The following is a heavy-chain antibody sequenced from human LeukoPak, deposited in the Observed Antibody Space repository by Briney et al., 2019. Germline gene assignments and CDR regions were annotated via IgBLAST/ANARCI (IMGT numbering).Heavy chain of an antibody. CDR3: AGARDMIVVVNAFDI. CDR2: IYTSGST. D-gene: IGHD3-22*01. V-gene: IGHV4-61*02. J-gene: IGHJ3*02. Sequence: PSQTLSLTCTVSGGSISSGSYYWSWIRQPAGKGLEWIGRIYTSGSTNYNPSLKSRVTISVDTSKNQFPLKLSSVTAADTAVYYCAGARDMIVVVNAFDIWGQGTMVTVSS. CDR1: GGSISSGSYY.